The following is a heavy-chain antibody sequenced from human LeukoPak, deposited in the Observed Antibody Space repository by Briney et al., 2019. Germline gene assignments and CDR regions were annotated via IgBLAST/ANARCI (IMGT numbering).Heavy chain of an antibody. J-gene: IGHJ4*02. Sequence: ASVKVSCKASGYTFTSYGISWVRQAPGQGLEWMGWINPNSGDTNCRVTMTRDTSISTAYMELTSLSSEDTAVYYCTCGRAYYYLDYWGQGALVTVSS. CDR2: INPNSGDT. CDR1: GYTFTSYG. D-gene: IGHD1-26*01. CDR3: TCGRAYYYLDY. V-gene: IGHV1-2*02.